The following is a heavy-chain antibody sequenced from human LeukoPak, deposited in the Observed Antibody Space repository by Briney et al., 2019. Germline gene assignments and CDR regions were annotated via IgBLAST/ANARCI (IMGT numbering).Heavy chain of an antibody. CDR2: INRRGHT. Sequence: QSGGSLRLSCAASGFTFDRFTIHWVSQTPGKGLEWVSLINRRGHTFYADSVKGRFTISRDNARTSLYLQMNSLRAEDTAVYYCATHCSSVSCSLATFDIWGQGTMVTVSS. D-gene: IGHD2-2*01. V-gene: IGHV3-43*01. CDR1: GFTFDRFT. CDR3: ATHCSSVSCSLATFDI. J-gene: IGHJ3*02.